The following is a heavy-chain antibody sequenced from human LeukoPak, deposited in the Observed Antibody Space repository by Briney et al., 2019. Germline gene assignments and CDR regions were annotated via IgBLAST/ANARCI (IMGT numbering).Heavy chain of an antibody. D-gene: IGHD3-3*01. V-gene: IGHV3-23*01. J-gene: IGHJ4*02. CDR3: AKDPTYYDFWSANYFDY. CDR1: GFTFSSYS. Sequence: PGASLRLSCAASGFTFSSYSMSWVRQAPGKALEWVSAISGSGGSTYYADSVKGRFTISRDNSKNTLYLQMNSLRAEDTAVYYCAKDPTYYDFWSANYFDYWGQGTLVTVSS. CDR2: ISGSGGST.